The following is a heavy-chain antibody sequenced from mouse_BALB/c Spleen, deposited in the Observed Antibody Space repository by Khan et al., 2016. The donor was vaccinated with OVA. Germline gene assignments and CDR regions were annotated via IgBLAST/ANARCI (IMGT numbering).Heavy chain of an antibody. CDR3: AKGGYCDNSWFDY. Sequence: QVPLQQSGPELVKPGASVKISCKASGFTFTDYYIHWVKQQPGQGLEWIGWIYPGSGNTKYNEKFKGMATLTVDTSSSTAFLQLSSLTSEDTAVFCCAKGGYCDNSWFDYWGQGTTLTVSS. D-gene: IGHD2-12*01. J-gene: IGHJ2*01. CDR1: GFTFTDYY. V-gene: IGHV1-84*02. CDR2: IYPGSGNT.